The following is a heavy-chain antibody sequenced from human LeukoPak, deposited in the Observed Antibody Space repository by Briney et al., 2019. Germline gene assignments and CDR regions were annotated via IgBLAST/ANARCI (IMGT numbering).Heavy chain of an antibody. CDR3: AKSDYGTTVWYFNS. CDR1: GHSISSGSS. Sequence: SETVSLTCTVSGHSISSGSSWGWIRQPPGKRLEWIGNIHHFGSTHYNPSLNDRVTISIDKSKSEFSLRLTSVTAADTAVYYCAKSDYGTTVWYFNSWGQGTLVTVSS. J-gene: IGHJ4*02. D-gene: IGHD4-17*01. CDR2: IHHFGST. V-gene: IGHV4-38-2*02.